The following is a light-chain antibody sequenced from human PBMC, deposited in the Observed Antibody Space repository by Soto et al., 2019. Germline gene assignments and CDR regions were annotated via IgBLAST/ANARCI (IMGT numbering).Light chain of an antibody. J-gene: IGLJ1*01. Sequence: QSALTQPASVSGSPGQSITISCTGTSSDVGNYNLVSWHQQYPGKAPKLMIYEGHKRPSGVSDRFSASKSGNTASLTISGLQAEDEADYYCSSYAGTTTFPYVFGTGTKLTVL. CDR3: SSYAGTTTFPYV. V-gene: IGLV2-23*03. CDR2: EGH. CDR1: SSDVGNYNL.